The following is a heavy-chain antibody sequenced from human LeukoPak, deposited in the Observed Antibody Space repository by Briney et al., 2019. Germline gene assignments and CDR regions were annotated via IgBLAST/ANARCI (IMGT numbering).Heavy chain of an antibody. Sequence: SETLSLTCTVSGGSISSYYWSWIRQPPGKGLEWIGYIYYSGSTNYNPSLKSRVTISVDTSKNQFSLKLSSVTAADTAVYYCASYSSGSLGYWGQGTPSPSPQ. CDR3: ASYSSGSLGY. CDR2: IYYSGST. V-gene: IGHV4-59*01. CDR1: GGSISSYY. D-gene: IGHD6-19*01. J-gene: IGHJ4*02.